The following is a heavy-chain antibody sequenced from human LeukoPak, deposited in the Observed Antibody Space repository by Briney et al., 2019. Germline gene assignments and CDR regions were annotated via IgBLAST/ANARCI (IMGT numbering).Heavy chain of an antibody. J-gene: IGHJ4*02. V-gene: IGHV3-23*01. CDR2: ISGSGGST. CDR3: AKDRRSVYYDSSGYLYFDY. D-gene: IGHD3-22*01. CDR1: GFTFSSYA. Sequence: GASLRLSCAASGFTFSSYAMSWVRQAPGKGLEWVSAISGSGGSTYYADSVKGRFTISRDNSKNTLYLQMNSLRAEDTAVYYCAKDRRSVYYDSSGYLYFDYWGQGTLVTVSS.